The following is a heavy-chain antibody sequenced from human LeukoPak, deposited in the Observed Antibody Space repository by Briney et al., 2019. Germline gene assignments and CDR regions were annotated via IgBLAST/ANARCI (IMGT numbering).Heavy chain of an antibody. CDR3: AREHLPTYYYGSGSYYKEDY. J-gene: IGHJ4*02. Sequence: ASVKVSSKASGYTFTSYDINWVRQATGHGLEWMGWMNPNSGNTGYAQKFQGRVTMTRNTSISTAYMELSSLRSEDTAVYYCAREHLPTYYYGSGSYYKEDYWGQGTLVTVSS. CDR2: MNPNSGNT. V-gene: IGHV1-8*01. CDR1: GYTFTSYD. D-gene: IGHD3-10*01.